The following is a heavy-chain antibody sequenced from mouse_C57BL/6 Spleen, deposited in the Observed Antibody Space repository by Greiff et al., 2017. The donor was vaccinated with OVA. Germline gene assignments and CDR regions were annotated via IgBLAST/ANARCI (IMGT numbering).Heavy chain of an antibody. D-gene: IGHD2-5*01. CDR3: ARQSYYSNAMDY. J-gene: IGHJ4*01. V-gene: IGHV5-9*01. Sequence: EVQRVESGGGLVKPGGSLKLSCAASGFTFSSYTMSWVRQTPEKRLEWVATISGGGGNTYYPDSVKGRFTISRDNAKNTLYLQMSSLRSEDTALYYCARQSYYSNAMDYWGQGTSVTVSS. CDR2: ISGGGGNT. CDR1: GFTFSSYT.